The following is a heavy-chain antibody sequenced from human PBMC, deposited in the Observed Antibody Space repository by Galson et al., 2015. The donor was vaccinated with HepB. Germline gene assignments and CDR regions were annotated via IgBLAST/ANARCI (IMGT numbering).Heavy chain of an antibody. CDR3: ATDMPYYYDSRDAFDI. CDR2: FDPEDGET. D-gene: IGHD3-22*01. J-gene: IGHJ3*02. Sequence: SVKVSCKVSGYTLTELSMHWVRQAPGEGLEWMGGFDPEDGETIYAQKFQGRITMTEDTSTDTAYMELSSLRSEDTAVYYCATDMPYYYDSRDAFDIWGQGTMVTVSS. V-gene: IGHV1-24*01. CDR1: GYTLTELS.